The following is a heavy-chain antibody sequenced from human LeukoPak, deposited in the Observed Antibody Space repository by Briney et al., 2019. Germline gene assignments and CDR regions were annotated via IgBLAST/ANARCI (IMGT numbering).Heavy chain of an antibody. CDR2: IYYSGST. CDR1: GGSISSYY. J-gene: IGHJ5*02. V-gene: IGHV4-39*01. Sequence: SETLSLTCTVSGGSISSYYWSWIRQPPGKGLEWIGSIYYSGSTYYNPSLKSRVTISVDTSKNQFSLKLSSVTAADTAVYYCARQAQRDNWFDPWGQGTLVTVSS. CDR3: ARQAQRDNWFDP.